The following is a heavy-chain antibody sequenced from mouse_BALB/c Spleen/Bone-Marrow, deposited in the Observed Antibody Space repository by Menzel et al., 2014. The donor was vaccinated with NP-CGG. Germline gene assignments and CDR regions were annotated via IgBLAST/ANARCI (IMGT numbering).Heavy chain of an antibody. Sequence: EVKVVESGAELVKPGASVKLSCTASGFNIKDTYMHWVKQRPEQGPEWIGRIDPANGNTKYDPKFQGKATITADTSSNTAYLQLSSLTSEDTAVYYCARYNEHYAIDYWGQGTSVTVSS. J-gene: IGHJ4*01. CDR3: ARYNEHYAIDY. CDR2: IDPANGNT. CDR1: GFNIKDTY. V-gene: IGHV14-3*02.